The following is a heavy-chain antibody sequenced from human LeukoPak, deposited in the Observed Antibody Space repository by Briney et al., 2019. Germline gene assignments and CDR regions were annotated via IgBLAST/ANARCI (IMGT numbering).Heavy chain of an antibody. CDR2: IYPGDSDT. CDR1: GYSFTSYW. V-gene: IGHV5-51*01. J-gene: IGHJ4*02. CDR3: ARRSRGYCSSTCCFFDS. Sequence: GESLKISCKGSGYSFTSYWIAWVRQMPGKGLEWMGIIYPGDSDTRNSPSFQGQVTISADKSISTAYLQWSSLKAADTAMYYCARRSRGYCSSTCCFFDSWGQGTLVTVSS. D-gene: IGHD2-2*01.